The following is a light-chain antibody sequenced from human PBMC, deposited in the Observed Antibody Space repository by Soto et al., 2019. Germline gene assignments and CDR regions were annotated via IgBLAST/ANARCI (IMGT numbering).Light chain of an antibody. CDR2: GNI. CDR1: SSNIGAGYD. CDR3: QSYDSTMSDRYV. Sequence: QSVLTQPPAVSGAPGQRVTISCTGSSSNIGAGYDVHWYQQRPGTGPKLLIFGNINRPSGVPDRFSGSKSGTSASLAITGLQAADEGDYYCQSYDSTMSDRYVFGTGNKVTVL. J-gene: IGLJ1*01. V-gene: IGLV1-40*01.